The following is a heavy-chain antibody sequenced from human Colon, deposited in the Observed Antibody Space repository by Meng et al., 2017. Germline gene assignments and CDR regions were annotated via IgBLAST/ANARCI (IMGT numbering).Heavy chain of an antibody. J-gene: IGHJ4*02. CDR2: ISSSSSYI. CDR3: ARGLTQPRDY. CDR1: GFTFSGYS. V-gene: IGHV3-21*01. D-gene: IGHD3-9*01. Sequence: GPLVESGGGLVNPGVSLSLLCAASGFTFSGYSMNWVRQAPGKGREWVSSISSSSSYIYYADSVKGRFTISRDNAKNSLYLQMNSLRAEDTAVYYCARGLTQPRDYWGQGTLVTVSS.